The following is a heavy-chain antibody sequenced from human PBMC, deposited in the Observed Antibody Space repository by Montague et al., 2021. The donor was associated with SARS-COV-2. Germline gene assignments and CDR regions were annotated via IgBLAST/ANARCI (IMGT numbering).Heavy chain of an antibody. CDR1: GDSISSSRSS. CDR3: ARAVTTGIDWFDP. D-gene: IGHD4-17*01. Sequence: SETLSLTCTVSGDSISSSRSSWGWIRQPPGKGLEWIGSLYYSRGTYYNPSLKSRVTISVDTSKNQFSLRLNSVTAADTAVYYCARAVTTGIDWFDPWGQGTLVIVSS. J-gene: IGHJ5*02. CDR2: LYYSRGT. V-gene: IGHV4-39*07.